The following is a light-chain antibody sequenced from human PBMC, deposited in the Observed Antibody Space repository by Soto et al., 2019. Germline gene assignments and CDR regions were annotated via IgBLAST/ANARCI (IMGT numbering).Light chain of an antibody. J-gene: IGLJ1*01. V-gene: IGLV1-51*01. Sequence: VLTQPPSVSAAPGQMVTISCSGSSSSIGSNYVSWYQQVPGTAPKLLIYENNKRPSGIPDRFSGSKSGTSATLGIAGLQTGDEADYYCGTWDSSLSVYVFGSGTKVTVL. CDR3: GTWDSSLSVYV. CDR2: ENN. CDR1: SSSIGSNY.